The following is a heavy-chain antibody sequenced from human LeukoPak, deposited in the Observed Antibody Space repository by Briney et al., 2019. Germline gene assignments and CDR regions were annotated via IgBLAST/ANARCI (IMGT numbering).Heavy chain of an antibody. CDR1: GFNFINSA. CDR2: IARNGGST. J-gene: IGHJ4*02. V-gene: IGHV3-64*01. D-gene: IGHD6-13*01. CDR3: ARGGVWQQLAVDY. Sequence: GGSLRLSCAASGFNFINSAMHWVRQAPGKGLEYVSGIARNGGSTYYTNSVKGRFTISRDDSKNTLYLQMGSLRPEDMAVYYCARGGVWQQLAVDYWGQGTLVTVSS.